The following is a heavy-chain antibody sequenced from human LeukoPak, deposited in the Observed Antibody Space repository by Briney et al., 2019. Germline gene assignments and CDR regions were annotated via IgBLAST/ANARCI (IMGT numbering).Heavy chain of an antibody. J-gene: IGHJ3*02. D-gene: IGHD3-10*01. Sequence: SETLSLTCTVSGGSISSGGYYWSWIRQHPGKGLEWIGYIYYSGSTYYNPSPKSRVTISVDTSKNQFSLKLSSVTAADTAVYYCARDGSDAFDIWGQGTMVTVSS. V-gene: IGHV4-31*03. CDR2: IYYSGST. CDR1: GGSISSGGYY. CDR3: ARDGSDAFDI.